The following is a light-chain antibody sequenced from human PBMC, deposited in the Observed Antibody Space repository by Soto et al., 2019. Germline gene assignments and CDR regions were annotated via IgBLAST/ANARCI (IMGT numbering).Light chain of an antibody. Sequence: IVLTQSPGILSLSPGERAILSCRASQTVDMDYVAWYQQKGGQVPRLLISGASTRASGVPDRFSSSGSGANFTLTITRLQPEDFAVYYCQQYGSSPFNFGPGTKVDFK. CDR1: QTVDMDY. CDR3: QQYGSSPFN. V-gene: IGKV3-20*01. J-gene: IGKJ3*01. CDR2: GAS.